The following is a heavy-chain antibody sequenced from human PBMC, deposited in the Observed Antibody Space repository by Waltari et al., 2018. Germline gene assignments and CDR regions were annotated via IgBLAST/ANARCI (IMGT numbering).Heavy chain of an antibody. D-gene: IGHD1-26*01. Sequence: EVQLLESGGGLVQTGGSLRLSCAASGFTFSRYALSWCRQAPGKGLEWFSAISGSCGSTYYADSVKGRFTISRDKSKNTLYLQMNSLRAEDTAVYYCAKGVVGSGVADYWGQGTLVTVSS. V-gene: IGHV3-23*01. CDR1: GFTFSRYA. CDR3: AKGVVGSGVADY. J-gene: IGHJ4*02. CDR2: ISGSCGST.